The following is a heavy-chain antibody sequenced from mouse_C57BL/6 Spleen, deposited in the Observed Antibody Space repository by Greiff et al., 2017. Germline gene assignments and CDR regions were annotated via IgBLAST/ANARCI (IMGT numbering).Heavy chain of an antibody. CDR1: GFSLSTSGLG. CDR3: ARDLWLRQGDWYFDV. V-gene: IGHV8-12*01. CDR2: IYWDDDK. D-gene: IGHD2-2*01. J-gene: IGHJ1*03. Sequence: QVTLKVSGPGILQSSQTLSLTCSFSGFSLSTSGLGVSWIRQPSGKGLEWLAHIYWDDDKRYNPSLKSRLTISKDTSRTQVFLKITSVDTADTATYYCARDLWLRQGDWYFDVWGTGTTVTVSS.